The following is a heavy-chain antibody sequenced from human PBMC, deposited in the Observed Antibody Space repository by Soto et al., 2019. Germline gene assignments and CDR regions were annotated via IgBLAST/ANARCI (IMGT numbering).Heavy chain of an antibody. CDR2: INHSGST. CDR3: ARGGIAAAGTDFDY. J-gene: IGHJ4*02. V-gene: IGHV4-34*01. D-gene: IGHD6-13*01. CDR1: GGSFSGYY. Sequence: PSETLSLTCAVYGGSFSGYYWSWIRQPPGKGLEWIGEINHSGSTNYNPSLKGRVTISVDTSKNQFSLKLSSGTAADTAVYYCARGGIAAAGTDFDYWGQGTLVTVSS.